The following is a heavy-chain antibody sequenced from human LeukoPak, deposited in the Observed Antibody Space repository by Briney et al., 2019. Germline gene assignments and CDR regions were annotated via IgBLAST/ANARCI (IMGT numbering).Heavy chain of an antibody. D-gene: IGHD5-12*01. CDR1: GGSISHYY. CDR3: ARGTDMTPISGYYSFVY. V-gene: IGHV4-59*01. CDR2: IYYSGTT. Sequence: SETLSLTCTVSGGSISHYYWSWIRQPPGKGLEWIGYIYYSGTTNYNPSLKSRVTISVDTSKNQFSLKLNSVTAADTAVYYCARGTDMTPISGYYSFVYWGQGTLVSVSS. J-gene: IGHJ4*02.